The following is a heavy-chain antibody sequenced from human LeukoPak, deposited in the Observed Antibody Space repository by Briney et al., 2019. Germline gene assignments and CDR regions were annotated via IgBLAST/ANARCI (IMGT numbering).Heavy chain of an antibody. CDR3: ARAVKAAAGTDY. Sequence: SETLSLTCAVYGGSFSGYYWSWIRQPPGKGLEWIGEINHSGSTNYNPSLKSRVTISVDTSKNQFSLKLSSVTAADTAVYYCARAVKAAAGTDYWGQGTLVTVSS. J-gene: IGHJ4*02. CDR2: INHSGST. D-gene: IGHD6-13*01. V-gene: IGHV4-34*01. CDR1: GGSFSGYY.